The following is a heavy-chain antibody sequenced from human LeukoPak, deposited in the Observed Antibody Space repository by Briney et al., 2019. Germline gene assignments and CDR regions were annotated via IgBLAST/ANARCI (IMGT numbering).Heavy chain of an antibody. Sequence: GRSLRLSCAASGFTFSSYGMHWVRQAPGKGLEWVAVISYDGSNKYYADSVKGRFTISRDNSKNTLYLQMNSLKSEDTAVYYRTTYGSGRKFDYWGQGILVTVSS. J-gene: IGHJ4*02. CDR3: TTYGSGRKFDY. V-gene: IGHV3-30*03. CDR2: ISYDGSNK. CDR1: GFTFSSYG. D-gene: IGHD3-10*01.